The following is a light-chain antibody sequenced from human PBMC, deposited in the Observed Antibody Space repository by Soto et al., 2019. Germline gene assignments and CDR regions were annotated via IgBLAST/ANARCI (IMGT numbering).Light chain of an antibody. Sequence: EIQMTLSPSSLSASVGDRVTIICRASQSVSTRLAWYQQKPGKAPKVLIYDASSWAGGVPSRFTGSGSGTEFTLTINSLQPDDFATYYCQQYSVYWTFGQGTKVDI. J-gene: IGKJ1*01. V-gene: IGKV1-5*02. CDR1: QSVSTR. CDR3: QQYSVYWT. CDR2: DAS.